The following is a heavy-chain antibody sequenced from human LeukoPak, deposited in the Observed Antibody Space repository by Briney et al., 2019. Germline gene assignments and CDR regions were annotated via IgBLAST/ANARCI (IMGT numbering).Heavy chain of an antibody. CDR2: INWNGGST. V-gene: IGHV3-20*04. D-gene: IGHD6-19*01. Sequence: GGSLRLSCAASGFTFSSYAMSWVRQAPGKGLEWVSGINWNGGSTGYADSVKGRFTISRDNDKKFLYLQMNSLRAEDTAFYYCAKEGDIAVAGSLDYWGQGTLVTVSS. J-gene: IGHJ4*02. CDR1: GFTFSSYA. CDR3: AKEGDIAVAGSLDY.